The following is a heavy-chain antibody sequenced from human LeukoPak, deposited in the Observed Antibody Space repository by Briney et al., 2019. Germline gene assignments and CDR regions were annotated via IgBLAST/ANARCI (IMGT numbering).Heavy chain of an antibody. V-gene: IGHV4-38-2*01. J-gene: IGHJ6*03. CDR1: GYSISSGYY. CDR3: ARLYQQSKWKYYYYYMDV. CDR2: IYHSGST. Sequence: SETLSFTCAVSGYSISSGYYWGWIRQPPGKGLEWIGSIYHSGSTYYNPSLKSRVSISVDTSTKQFSLRLSSVTAADTAVYYCARLYQQSKWKYYYYYMDVWGKGTAVTVSS. D-gene: IGHD1-1*01.